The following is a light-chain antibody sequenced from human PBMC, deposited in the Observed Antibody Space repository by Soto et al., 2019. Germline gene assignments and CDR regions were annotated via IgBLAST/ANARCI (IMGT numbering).Light chain of an antibody. CDR2: GAS. J-gene: IGKJ1*01. CDR3: QSHNKWPET. CDR1: QSIGSN. V-gene: IGKV3-15*01. Sequence: ELVMPQSPVTLSVSPGERAALSCRASQSIGSNLAWYQQTPGQAPRLLIFGASTRASGIPARFSGSGTWTEFTLTISSLQSEDSAVYFGQSHNKWPETFGPGTKVEIK.